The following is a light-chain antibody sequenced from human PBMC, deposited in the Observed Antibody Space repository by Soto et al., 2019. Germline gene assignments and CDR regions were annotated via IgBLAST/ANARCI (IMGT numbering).Light chain of an antibody. CDR3: QQSYSIPPL. CDR2: AAS. CDR1: QNSSSY. J-gene: IGKJ2*01. V-gene: IGKV1-39*01. Sequence: DIQMTQSPSSLSASVGDRVTITCRASQNSSSYLNWYQQKPGKAPKLLIFAASSLQSGVPSRFSGSGSGTDFTLTISSLQPEEFATYYCQQSYSIPPLFGQGTKLQIK.